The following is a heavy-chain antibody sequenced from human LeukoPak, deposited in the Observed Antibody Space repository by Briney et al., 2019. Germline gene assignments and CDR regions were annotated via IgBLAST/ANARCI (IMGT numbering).Heavy chain of an antibody. D-gene: IGHD2-21*02. V-gene: IGHV4-59*08. CDR1: GGSIRNYY. CDR3: ARGTVTASMKAFDI. J-gene: IGHJ3*02. CDR2: IYYSGSA. Sequence: PSETLSLTCTVSGGSIRNYYWGWIRQPPGKGLEWIGYIYYSGSANYKPSLKNRVTISVDTSKNQFSLNLGSVTAADTAVYYCARGTVTASMKAFDIWGQGTMVTVSS.